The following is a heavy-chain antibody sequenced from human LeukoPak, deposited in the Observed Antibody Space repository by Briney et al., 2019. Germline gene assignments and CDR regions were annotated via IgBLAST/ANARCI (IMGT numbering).Heavy chain of an antibody. D-gene: IGHD2-2*01. CDR1: GYTFTGYY. CDR2: INPYSGAT. J-gene: IGHJ4*02. CDR3: ARDGPCSSSSCQNFDY. V-gene: IGHV1-2*02. Sequence: GASLKVSCKASGYTFTGYYIHWVRQAPRQGLEWMGWINPYSGATSYVQKFQGRVTMTSDSSISTAYMELNSLRSDDSSVYYCARDGPCSSSSCQNFDYWGQGTLVIVSS.